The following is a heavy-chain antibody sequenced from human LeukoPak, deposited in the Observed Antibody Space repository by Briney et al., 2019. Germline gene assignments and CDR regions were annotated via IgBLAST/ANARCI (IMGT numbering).Heavy chain of an antibody. J-gene: IGHJ3*02. D-gene: IGHD5-24*01. CDR1: GGTFSSYA. CDR2: IIPIFGTA. V-gene: IGHV1-69*13. Sequence: SVKVSCKASGGTFSSYAISWVRQAPGQGPEWMGGIIPIFGTANYAQKFQGRVTITADESTSTAYMELSSLRSEDTAVYYCARDGYNSLDDAFDIWGQGTMVTVSS. CDR3: ARDGYNSLDDAFDI.